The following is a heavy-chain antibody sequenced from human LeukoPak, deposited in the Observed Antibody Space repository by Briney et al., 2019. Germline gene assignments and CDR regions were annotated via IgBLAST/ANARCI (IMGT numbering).Heavy chain of an antibody. CDR2: IKQDGSEK. CDR1: GFTFSTYW. CDR3: ARDSAGNDY. D-gene: IGHD6-13*01. Sequence: GGSLRLSCAASGFTFSTYWLSWVRQPPGKGLEWVANIKQDGSEKYYVDSVKGRFTISRDNAKNSLYLQMNSLRAEDTAMYYCARDSAGNDYWGQGTLVTVSS. J-gene: IGHJ4*02. V-gene: IGHV3-7*01.